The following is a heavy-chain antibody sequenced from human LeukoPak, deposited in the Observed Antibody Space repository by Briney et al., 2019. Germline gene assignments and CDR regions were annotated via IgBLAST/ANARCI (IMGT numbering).Heavy chain of an antibody. CDR1: GYTFTGYY. J-gene: IGHJ3*02. CDR3: ARDLPKTGYVGALDI. CDR2: INPNSGGT. D-gene: IGHD5-12*01. V-gene: IGHV1-2*02. Sequence: GASVKVSCKASGYTFTGYYMHWVRQAPGQGPEWMGWINPNSGGTNYAQNFKGRVTMTRDTSTSTAYMEVNSLTSDDTAVYYCARDLPKTGYVGALDIWGQGTMVTVSS.